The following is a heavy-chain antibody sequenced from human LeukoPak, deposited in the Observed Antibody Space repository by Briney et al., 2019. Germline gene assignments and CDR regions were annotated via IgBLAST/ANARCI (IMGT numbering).Heavy chain of an antibody. V-gene: IGHV3-11*04. CDR2: ISSSGSTI. Sequence: GGSLRLSCAASGFSCRNTWMSWVRQSPGRGLEWVSYISSSGSTIYYADSVKGRFTISRDNAKNSLYLQMNSLRAEDTAVYYCARDGVGATDYWGQGTLVTVSS. CDR1: GFSCRNTW. D-gene: IGHD1-26*01. J-gene: IGHJ4*02. CDR3: ARDGVGATDY.